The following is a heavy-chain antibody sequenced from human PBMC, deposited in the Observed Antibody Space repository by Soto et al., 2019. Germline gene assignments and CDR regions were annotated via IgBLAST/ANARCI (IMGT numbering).Heavy chain of an antibody. CDR1: GGSISSSSYY. V-gene: IGHV4-39*01. Sequence: SETLSLTCTVSGGSISSSSYYWGWIRQPPGKGLEWIGSIYYSGSTYYNPSLKSRVTISVDTSKNQFSLKLSSVTAADTAVYYCARVRYYDGSGFYWGQGTLVTVSS. CDR3: ARVRYYDGSGFY. D-gene: IGHD3-22*01. J-gene: IGHJ4*02. CDR2: IYYSGST.